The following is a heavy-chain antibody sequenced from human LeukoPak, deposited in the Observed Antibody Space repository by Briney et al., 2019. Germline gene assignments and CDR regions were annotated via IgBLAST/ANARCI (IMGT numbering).Heavy chain of an antibody. CDR1: GYTFTGYY. D-gene: IGHD6-19*01. J-gene: IGHJ3*02. Sequence: ASVKVSCKASGYTFTGYYMHWVRQAPGQGLEWMGGIIPIFGTANYAQKFQGRVTITADKSTSTAYMELSSLRSEDTAVYYCARPSSGWNPRGAFDIWDQGTMVTVSS. V-gene: IGHV1-69*06. CDR2: IIPIFGTA. CDR3: ARPSSGWNPRGAFDI.